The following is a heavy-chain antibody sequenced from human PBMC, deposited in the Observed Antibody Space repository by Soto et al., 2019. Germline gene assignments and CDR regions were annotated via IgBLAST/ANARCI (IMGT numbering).Heavy chain of an antibody. CDR2: ISYDGSNT. CDR3: AKEGGLSGSYYVSSSYYFDY. J-gene: IGHJ4*02. Sequence: QVQLVESGGGVVQPGRSVRLSCVASGFTFSSYGMHWVRQAPGKGLEWVAIISYDGSNTYYADSVKGRFTISRDNSQNTLYLPMNSLRAQDTSVYYCAKEGGLSGSYYVSSSYYFDYWGQGTLVPVSS. V-gene: IGHV3-30*18. CDR1: GFTFSSYG. D-gene: IGHD1-26*01.